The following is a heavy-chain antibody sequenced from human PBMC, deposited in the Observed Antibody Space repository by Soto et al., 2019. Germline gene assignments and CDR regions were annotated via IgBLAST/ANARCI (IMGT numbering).Heavy chain of an antibody. CDR3: AKEPNFDDPYVYYGMDV. J-gene: IGHJ6*02. CDR2: ISYDGSNK. Sequence: QVQLVESGGGVVQPGRSLRLSCAASGFTFSSYGMHWVRQAPGKGLEWVAVISYDGSNKYYADSVKGRFTISRDNSKNTLYLQMNSLRAEDTAVYYCAKEPNFDDPYVYYGMDVWGQGTTVTVSS. CDR1: GFTFSSYG. V-gene: IGHV3-30*18. D-gene: IGHD1-1*01.